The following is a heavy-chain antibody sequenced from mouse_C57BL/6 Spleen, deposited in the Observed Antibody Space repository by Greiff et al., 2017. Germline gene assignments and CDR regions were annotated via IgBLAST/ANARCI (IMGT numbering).Heavy chain of an antibody. CDR2: ISSGSSNI. CDR1: GFTFSDYG. V-gene: IGHV5-17*01. D-gene: IGHD2-4*01. CDR3: ARRGYDYDEAWFAY. Sequence: EVKLMESGGGLVKPGGSLKLSCAASGFTFSDYGMHWVRQAPEKGLEWVAYISSGSSNIYYADTVKGRFTITRDDAKNTLFLQMTSLRSEDTAMYYCARRGYDYDEAWFAYWGQGTLVTVSA. J-gene: IGHJ3*01.